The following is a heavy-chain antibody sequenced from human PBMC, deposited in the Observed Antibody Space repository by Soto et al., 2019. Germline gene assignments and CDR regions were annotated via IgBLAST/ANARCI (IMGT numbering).Heavy chain of an antibody. CDR1: GFTLSSYG. D-gene: IGHD3-3*02. J-gene: IGHJ4*02. CDR3: AKATLAAPFDY. CDR2: ISYDGGNK. Sequence: QVQLVESGGGVVQPGRSLRLSCAASGFTLSSYGRHWVRQAPGKGLEWVAVISYDGGNKYYADSVKGRFTISRDNSKNTLYPQMNSLRAEDMAVYYCAKATLAAPFDYWGQGTLVTVSS. V-gene: IGHV3-30*18.